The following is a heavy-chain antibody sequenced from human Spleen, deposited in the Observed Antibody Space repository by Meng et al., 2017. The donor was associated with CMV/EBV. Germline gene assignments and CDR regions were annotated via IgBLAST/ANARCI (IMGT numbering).Heavy chain of an antibody. CDR1: GGSFSGFY. CDR3: AREYCDSASCQGAFDY. CDR2: TSHRGST. D-gene: IGHD2-2*01. J-gene: IGHJ4*01. V-gene: IGHV4-34*01. Sequence: GGSFSGFYWSWLRQPPGKGLEWLGETSHRGSTNYSPSLESRVTISVDTSKNQFSLKLNSVTAADTAVYYCAREYCDSASCQGAFDYWGRGTLVTVSS.